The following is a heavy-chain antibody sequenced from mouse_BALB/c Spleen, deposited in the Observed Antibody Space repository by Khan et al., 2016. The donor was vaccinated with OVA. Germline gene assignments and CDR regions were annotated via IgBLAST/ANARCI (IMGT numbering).Heavy chain of an antibody. Sequence: EVQLQESGPGLVKPSQSLSLTCTVSGYSITSDYAWNWIRQFPGNKLEWMGYINYSGSTNYNPSLKSRISITRDTSKNQFFLQLNSVTAEDTATYYCAGYYYGSGAYWGQGTLVTVSA. J-gene: IGHJ3*01. CDR2: INYSGST. CDR3: AGYYYGSGAY. V-gene: IGHV3-2*02. D-gene: IGHD1-1*01. CDR1: GYSITSDYA.